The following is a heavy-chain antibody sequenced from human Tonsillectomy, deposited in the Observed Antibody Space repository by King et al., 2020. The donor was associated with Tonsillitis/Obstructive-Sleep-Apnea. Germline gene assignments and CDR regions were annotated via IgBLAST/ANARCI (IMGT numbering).Heavy chain of an antibody. Sequence: VQLQESGPGLVKPSQTLSLTCTVSGGSISSGGYYWSWIRQHPGKGLEWIGYIYYSGSTYYNPSLKSRVTISVDTSKNQFSLKLSSVTAADTAVYYCASTPVGGASVPFTEQTQNWCDPGGQGPLLTVPS. J-gene: IGHJ5*02. CDR1: GGSISSGGYY. D-gene: IGHD2-15*01. V-gene: IGHV4-31*03. CDR2: IYYSGST. CDR3: ASTPVGGASVPFTEQTQNWCDP.